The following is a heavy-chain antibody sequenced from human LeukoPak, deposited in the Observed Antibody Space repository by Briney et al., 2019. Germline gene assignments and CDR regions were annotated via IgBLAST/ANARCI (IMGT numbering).Heavy chain of an antibody. J-gene: IGHJ4*02. CDR3: ASAPLEAIYYFDY. CDR2: IYPGDSDT. V-gene: IGHV5-51*01. Sequence: GESLKISCKGSGYSFTSYWIGWVRQMPGKGLEWMGIIYPGDSDTRYSPSFQGQVTISADKSISTAYLQWSSLKASDTAMYYCASAPLEAIYYFDYWGQGTLVTVSS. D-gene: IGHD1-26*01. CDR1: GYSFTSYW.